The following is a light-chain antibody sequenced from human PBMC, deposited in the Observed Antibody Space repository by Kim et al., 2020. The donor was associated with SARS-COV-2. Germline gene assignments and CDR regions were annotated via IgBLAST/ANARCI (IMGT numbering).Light chain of an antibody. V-gene: IGKV3-20*01. CDR3: QQYSSSPQT. CDR1: QSVSTIY. CDR2: LAS. Sequence: IVLTQSPDTLSLSPGERATLSCRASQSVSTIYLAWYQQKPGQAPRLLIYLASRRATGIPDRFSGSGSGTDFTLTISRLEPEDLAVYYCQQYSSSPQTFGRGTKVDIK. J-gene: IGKJ4*01.